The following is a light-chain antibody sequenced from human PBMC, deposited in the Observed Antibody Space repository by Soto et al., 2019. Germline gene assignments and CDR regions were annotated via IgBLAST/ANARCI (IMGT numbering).Light chain of an antibody. Sequence: ESVLTQSPRTLSLSPGERATLSCRASQSLGSSFLAWYQQKPGQAPRLLIYGTSTRATGIPDRFSGSGSGTYVTLTISRLEPEDFAVYYCHRYGDSPMYTFGQGTKLEIK. CDR2: GTS. CDR1: QSLGSSF. V-gene: IGKV3-20*01. CDR3: HRYGDSPMYT. J-gene: IGKJ2*01.